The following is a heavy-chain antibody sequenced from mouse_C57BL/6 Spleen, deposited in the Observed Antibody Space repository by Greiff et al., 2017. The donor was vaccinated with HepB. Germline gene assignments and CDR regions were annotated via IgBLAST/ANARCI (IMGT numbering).Heavy chain of an antibody. CDR2: IYPGSGST. CDR3: ARGSFYYFDY. V-gene: IGHV1-55*01. CDR1: GYTFTSYW. J-gene: IGHJ2*01. Sequence: VKLQQPGTELVKPGASVKLSCKASGYTFTSYWITWVKQRPGQGLEWIGDIYPGSGSTNYNEKFKSKATLTVDTSSSTAYMQLSSLTSEDSAVYYCARGSFYYFDYWGQGTTLTVSS.